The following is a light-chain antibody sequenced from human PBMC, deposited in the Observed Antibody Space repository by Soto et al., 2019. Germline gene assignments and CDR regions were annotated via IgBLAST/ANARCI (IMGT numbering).Light chain of an antibody. Sequence: DIQMTQSPSSLSASVGDRVTITCQASQDISNYLNWYQQKPGKDPKILIYDASVLEAGVPSRFSGGGYGTHFTLTISSLQAEDVSTYYCQQFDNLPLTFGGGTNVEIK. CDR1: QDISNY. J-gene: IGKJ4*01. CDR2: DAS. V-gene: IGKV1-33*01. CDR3: QQFDNLPLT.